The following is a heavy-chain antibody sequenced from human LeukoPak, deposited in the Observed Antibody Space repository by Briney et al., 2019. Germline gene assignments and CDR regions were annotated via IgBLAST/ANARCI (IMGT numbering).Heavy chain of an antibody. D-gene: IGHD3/OR15-3a*01. CDR3: AKLTGLGY. CDR2: ISWNSGSI. J-gene: IGHJ4*02. CDR1: GFTFSSYA. V-gene: IGHV3-9*01. Sequence: GGSLRLSCAASGFTFSSYAMHWVRQAPGKGLEWVSGISWNSGSIGYADSVKGRFTISRDNAKNSLYLQMNSLRAEDTALYYCAKLTGLGYWGQGTLVTVSS.